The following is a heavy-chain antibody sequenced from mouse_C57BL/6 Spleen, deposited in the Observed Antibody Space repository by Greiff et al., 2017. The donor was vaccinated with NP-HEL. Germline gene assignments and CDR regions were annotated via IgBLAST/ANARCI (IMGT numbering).Heavy chain of an antibody. D-gene: IGHD2-12*01. Sequence: QVQLQQSGPELVKPGASVKISCKASGYTFTDYYINWVKQRPGQGLEWIGWIFPGSGSTYYNEKFKGQATLPVDKSASTADMLLSSLTAEESAGYVSARGGIYDSYDWAMDYGGQGTSVTVSS. V-gene: IGHV1-75*01. CDR1: GYTFTDYY. CDR2: IFPGSGST. CDR3: ARGGIYDSYDWAMDY. J-gene: IGHJ4*01.